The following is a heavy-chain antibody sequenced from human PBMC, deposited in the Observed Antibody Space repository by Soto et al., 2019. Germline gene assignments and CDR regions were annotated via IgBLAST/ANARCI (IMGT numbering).Heavy chain of an antibody. J-gene: IGHJ4*02. CDR3: AILRPRTLTHIAD. CDR2: IDDGGGDT. D-gene: IGHD4-17*01. V-gene: IGHV3-23*01. Sequence: EVQLLESGGGLVQPGGSLRLSCAASGFRFSIYVMSWVRQAPGKGLEWVSAIDDGGGDTHDAVSVRGRFTISRDDSKNTVFLQMNSLRVEDTAVYYCAILRPRTLTHIADWGQGALVTVSS. CDR1: GFRFSIYV.